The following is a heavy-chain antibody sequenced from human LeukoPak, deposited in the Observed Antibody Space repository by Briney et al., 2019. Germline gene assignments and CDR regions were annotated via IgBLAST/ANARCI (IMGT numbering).Heavy chain of an antibody. J-gene: IGHJ4*02. CDR3: ARGVSGPMGY. D-gene: IGHD6-19*01. CDR1: GGTFSSSG. V-gene: IGHV1-69*04. CDR2: IIPILDIA. Sequence: GASVTVSCKASGGTFSSSGISWVRQAPGQGFEWMGRIIPILDIANFAQKFQGRVTITADKSAATAYMELSSLRSEDTAVYYCARGVSGPMGYWGQGTLVTVSS.